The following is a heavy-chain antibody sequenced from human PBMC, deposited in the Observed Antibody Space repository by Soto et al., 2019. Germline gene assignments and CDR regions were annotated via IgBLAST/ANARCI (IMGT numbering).Heavy chain of an antibody. Sequence: QVQLMQSGPEVKKPGVSVKVSCKASGYTFTSCGITWVRQAPGQGLEWIGWISVYNGNTHYAESLQGRVTMTTDTSTSTAYMELRSLTSDHTAMSYCARYPQYSGSLSGGGDAFDIWGQETMVTVSS. V-gene: IGHV1-18*01. D-gene: IGHD1-26*01. CDR3: ARYPQYSGSLSGGGDAFDI. CDR2: ISVYNGNT. CDR1: GYTFTSCG. J-gene: IGHJ3*02.